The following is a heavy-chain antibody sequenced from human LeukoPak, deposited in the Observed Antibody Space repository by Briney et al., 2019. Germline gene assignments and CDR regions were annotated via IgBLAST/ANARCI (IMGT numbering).Heavy chain of an antibody. CDR2: ISGSGGST. J-gene: IGHJ5*02. CDR3: ARKLYSSSWHNWFDP. D-gene: IGHD6-13*01. CDR1: GFTFSSYG. Sequence: PGGSLRLSCAASGFTFSSYGMSWVRQAPGKGLEWVSAISGSGGSTYYADSVKGRFTISRDNSKDTLYLQMNSLRAEDTAVYYCARKLYSSSWHNWFDPWGQGTLVSVSS. V-gene: IGHV3-23*01.